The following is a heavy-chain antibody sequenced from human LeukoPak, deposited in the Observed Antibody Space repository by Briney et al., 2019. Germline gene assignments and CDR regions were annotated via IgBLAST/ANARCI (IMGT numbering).Heavy chain of an antibody. J-gene: IGHJ6*02. CDR2: ISGSGGTT. CDR3: AKVSGGGLYYDGMDV. D-gene: IGHD1-14*01. CDR1: GFTFNNYA. Sequence: GGSLRLSCAASGFTFNNYAMNWVRQAPGKGLEWVSVISGSGGTTYCADSVKGRFTISRDSSKNTLYLQMNSLRAEDTAVYYCAKVSGGGLYYDGMDVWGQGTTVTVSS. V-gene: IGHV3-23*01.